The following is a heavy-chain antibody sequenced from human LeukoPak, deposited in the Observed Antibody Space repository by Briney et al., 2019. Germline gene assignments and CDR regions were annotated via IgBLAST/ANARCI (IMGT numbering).Heavy chain of an antibody. CDR1: GFTFSSYA. J-gene: IGHJ4*02. V-gene: IGHV3-30*04. D-gene: IGHD1-26*01. CDR2: ISYDGSNK. CDR3: ARGRKWERRNQYYFDY. Sequence: GRSLRLSCAASGFTFSSYAMHWVRQAPGKGLEWVAVISYDGSNKYYADSVKGRFTISRDNSKNTLYLQMNSLRAEDTAVYYCARGRKWERRNQYYFDYWGQGTLVTVSS.